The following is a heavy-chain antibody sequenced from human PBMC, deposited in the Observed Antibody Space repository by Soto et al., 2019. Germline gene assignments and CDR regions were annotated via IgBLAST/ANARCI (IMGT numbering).Heavy chain of an antibody. D-gene: IGHD3-22*01. CDR2: ISSSSSYI. CDR3: ARDYYDSSGYLASLGY. CDR1: GFTFSTYS. Sequence: EVQLVESGGGLVKPGGSLRLSCAASGFTFSTYSMNWVRQAPGKGLEWVSSISSSSSYIYYADSVKGRFTISRDNAKNSLYLQMNSLRAEDTAVYYWARDYYDSSGYLASLGYWGQRTLVTVSS. J-gene: IGHJ4*02. V-gene: IGHV3-21*01.